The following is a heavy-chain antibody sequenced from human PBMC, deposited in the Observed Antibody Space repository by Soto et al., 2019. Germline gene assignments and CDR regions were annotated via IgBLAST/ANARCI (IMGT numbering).Heavy chain of an antibody. J-gene: IGHJ1*01. CDR2: ISYDGSNK. CDR3: ASVDTTMVRRVYFQH. Sequence: GGSLRLSCAASGFTFSSYGMHWVRQAPGKGLEWVAVISYDGSNKYYADSVKGRFTISRDNSKNTLYLQMNSLRAEDTAVYFCASVDTTMVRRVYFQHWGQGTLVTVSS. D-gene: IGHD5-18*01. CDR1: GFTFSSYG. V-gene: IGHV3-30*03.